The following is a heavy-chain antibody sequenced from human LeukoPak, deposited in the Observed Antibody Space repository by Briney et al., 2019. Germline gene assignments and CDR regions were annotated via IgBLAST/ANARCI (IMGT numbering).Heavy chain of an antibody. CDR3: ASAACSSTSCSPRWYYFDY. CDR1: GYTFTSYD. CDR2: MNPNRGNT. J-gene: IGHJ4*02. D-gene: IGHD2-2*01. Sequence: ASVKLSCKASGYTFTSYDINWVRQATGQGLEWMGWMNPNRGNTCYAQKLQGRVTMTRNTSISTAYMELSRLRSDATAVYYCASAACSSTSCSPRWYYFDYWGPGTLVTVSS. V-gene: IGHV1-8*01.